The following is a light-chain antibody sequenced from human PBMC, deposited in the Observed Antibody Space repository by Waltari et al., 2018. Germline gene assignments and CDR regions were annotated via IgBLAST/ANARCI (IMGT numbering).Light chain of an antibody. V-gene: IGKV1-39*01. CDR1: QSVGNY. CDR2: AAS. CDR3: QQTYSAPLS. Sequence: IQMTQSPSSLSASVGDSVTITCRASQSVGNYVHWYQHRPGQAPKVLIYAASTLQGGVPSRFSGSGSGTVFTLTINSLQPEDLSIYYCQQTYSAPLSFGGGTKVEMK. J-gene: IGKJ4*01.